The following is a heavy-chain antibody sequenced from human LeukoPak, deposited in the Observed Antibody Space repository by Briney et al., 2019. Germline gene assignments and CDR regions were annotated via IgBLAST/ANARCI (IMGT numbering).Heavy chain of an antibody. J-gene: IGHJ4*02. CDR2: IYYSGST. CDR3: ARESITGTTDY. D-gene: IGHD1-7*01. CDR1: GGSISSYY. V-gene: IGHV4-59*01. Sequence: SETLSLTCTVSGGSISSYYWSWIRQPPGKGLEWIGYIYYSGSTNYNPSLKSRVTISVDTSKNQFSLKLSSVTAADTAVDYCARESITGTTDYWGQGTLVTVSS.